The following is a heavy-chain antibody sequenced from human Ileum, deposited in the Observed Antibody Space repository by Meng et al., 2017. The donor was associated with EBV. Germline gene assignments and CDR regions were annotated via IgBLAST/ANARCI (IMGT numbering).Heavy chain of an antibody. Sequence: QVQLQQWGAGLLKPSEXLSLTCAVSGNSISSSNHWWGWIRQPPGKGVEWVGTIYYSGSTFYNPSLKSRVTISLDTSKNQFSLKVSSVTAADTAVYYCARRYYGVPFDNWGQGTLVTVSS. CDR1: GNSISSSNHW. CDR2: IYYSGST. V-gene: IGHV4-39*01. CDR3: ARRYYGVPFDN. D-gene: IGHD3-3*01. J-gene: IGHJ4*02.